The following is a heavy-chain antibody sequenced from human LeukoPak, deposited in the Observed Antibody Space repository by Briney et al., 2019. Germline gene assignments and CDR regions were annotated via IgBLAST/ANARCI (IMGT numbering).Heavy chain of an antibody. Sequence: GESLKISCKGSGYIFTDYWIGWVRQMPGKGLEWMGIIYPGDSHTTYSPSFQGQVTISADKSINTAYVQWSSLKASDTAMYYCARRVVNNRNWYFNLWGRGTLVTVSS. D-gene: IGHD4-23*01. V-gene: IGHV5-51*01. CDR3: ARRVVNNRNWYFNL. CDR2: IYPGDSHT. CDR1: GYIFTDYW. J-gene: IGHJ2*01.